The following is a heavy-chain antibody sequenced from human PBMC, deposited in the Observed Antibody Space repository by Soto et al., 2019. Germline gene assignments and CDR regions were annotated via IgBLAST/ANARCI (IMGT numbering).Heavy chain of an antibody. Sequence: QVQLVESGGGVVQPGRSLRLPCAASGFTFRNYAMHWVRQAPGKGLEWVAVMSYDGSNKYYADSVKGRFTISKDNSRNTLDVQMNSLRTEDTAVYYCARAGEDGFGYSGYFDYWGQGTLVTVCS. D-gene: IGHD3-10*01. J-gene: IGHJ4*02. CDR1: GFTFRNYA. CDR2: MSYDGSNK. CDR3: ARAGEDGFGYSGYFDY. V-gene: IGHV3-30-3*01.